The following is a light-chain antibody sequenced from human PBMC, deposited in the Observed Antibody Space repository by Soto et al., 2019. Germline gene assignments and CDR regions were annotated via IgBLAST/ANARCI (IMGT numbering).Light chain of an antibody. V-gene: IGKV1-12*02. CDR3: QQANSFRS. CDR1: QDIGGW. CDR2: AAS. Sequence: DIQMTQSPSFVSASVGDRVTITCRASQDIGGWLAWYQHKPGKAPKLLIYAASSLQSGVPSRFSGSGSGTDFTLTVSSLQPEDCAPYYCQQANSFRSFGGGTKIEVK. J-gene: IGKJ4*01.